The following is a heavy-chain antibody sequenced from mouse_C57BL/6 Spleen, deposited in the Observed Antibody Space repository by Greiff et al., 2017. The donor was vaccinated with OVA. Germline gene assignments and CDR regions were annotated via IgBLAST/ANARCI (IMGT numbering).Heavy chain of an antibody. CDR1: GFTFSDYG. CDR3: ASGGQRAMDY. CDR2: ISSGSSTI. D-gene: IGHD3-3*01. V-gene: IGHV5-17*01. J-gene: IGHJ4*01. Sequence: EVKLVESGGGLVKPGGSLKLSCAASGFTFSDYGMHWVRQAPEKGLEWVAYISSGSSTIYYADTVKGRFTISRDNAKNTLFLQMTSLRSEDTAMYYCASGGQRAMDYWGQGTSVTVSS.